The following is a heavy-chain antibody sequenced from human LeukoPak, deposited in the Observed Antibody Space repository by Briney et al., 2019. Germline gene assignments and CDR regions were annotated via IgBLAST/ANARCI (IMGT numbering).Heavy chain of an antibody. CDR2: ISYDGSTE. Sequence: PGRSLRLSCAASGFSFSNYAMQWVRQAPDKGLEWVAFISYDGSTEYYADSVKGRFTISRDNSENTLFLQMNSLRAEGTTVYYCARDSARVRGVTPFYYLDYWGQGTLVTVSS. CDR3: ARDSARVRGVTPFYYLDY. D-gene: IGHD3-10*01. J-gene: IGHJ4*02. CDR1: GFSFSNYA. V-gene: IGHV3-30*04.